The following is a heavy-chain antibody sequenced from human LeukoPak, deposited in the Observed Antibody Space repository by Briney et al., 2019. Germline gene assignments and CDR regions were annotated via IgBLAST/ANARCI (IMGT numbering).Heavy chain of an antibody. D-gene: IGHD3-22*01. CDR3: AKGYYYDSSGSDY. V-gene: IGHV3-23*01. J-gene: IGHJ4*02. CDR1: GFTFSSYA. Sequence: GGSLRLSCAASGFTFSSYAMGWVCQAPGKGLEWVSSISGSGGSTYYADSVKGRFTISRDNSKNTLYLQMNSLRAEDTAVYYCAKGYYYDSSGSDYWGQGTLVTVSS. CDR2: ISGSGGST.